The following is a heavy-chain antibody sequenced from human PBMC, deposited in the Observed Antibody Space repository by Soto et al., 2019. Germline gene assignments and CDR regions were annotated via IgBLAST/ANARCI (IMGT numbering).Heavy chain of an antibody. D-gene: IGHD4-17*01. J-gene: IGHJ6*02. CDR1: GFTFSSYG. V-gene: IGHV3-30*18. CDR3: AKDLNQLTTVTEYYYYYYGMDV. CDR2: ISYDGSNK. Sequence: GGSLRLSCAASGFTFSSYGMHWVRQAPGKGLEWVAVISYDGSNKYYADSVKGRFTISRDNSKNTLYLQMNSLKAEDTAWYYCAKDLNQLTTVTEYYYYYYGMDVWGQGTTVTVSS.